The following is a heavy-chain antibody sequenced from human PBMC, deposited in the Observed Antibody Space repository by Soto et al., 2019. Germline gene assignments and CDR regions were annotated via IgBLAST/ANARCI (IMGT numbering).Heavy chain of an antibody. D-gene: IGHD2-21*02. J-gene: IGHJ6*02. V-gene: IGHV4-59*01. CDR1: GCSISGYY. Sequence: SDTLSLTCTVSGCSISGYYWSWIRHPPGKGLEWIGYMYNTGSTVYNPSFKSRVSISVDTSKNQFSLKLNSVTAADTAVYYCARDLWGYCGTDCYPLDVWGQGTTVT. CDR3: ARDLWGYCGTDCYPLDV. CDR2: MYNTGST.